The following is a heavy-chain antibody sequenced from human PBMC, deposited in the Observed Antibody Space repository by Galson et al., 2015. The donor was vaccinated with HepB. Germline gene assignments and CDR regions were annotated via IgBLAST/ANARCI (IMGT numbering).Heavy chain of an antibody. D-gene: IGHD3-10*01. CDR2: INAGNGNT. CDR3: ARSHASNRGNWFDP. V-gene: IGHV1-3*01. J-gene: IGHJ5*02. Sequence: SVKVSCKASGYTFTSYAMHWVRQAPGQRLEWMGWINAGNGNTKYSQKFQGRVTITRDTSASTAYMELSSLRSEDTAVYYCARSHASNRGNWFDPWGQGTLVTVSS. CDR1: GYTFTSYA.